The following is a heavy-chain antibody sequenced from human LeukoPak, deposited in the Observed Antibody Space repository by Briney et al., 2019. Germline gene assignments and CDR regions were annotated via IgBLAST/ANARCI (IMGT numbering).Heavy chain of an antibody. CDR1: GGSISSSSYH. Sequence: SETLSLTCTVSGGSISSSSYHWGWIRQPPGKGLEWIGSIYYSGSTYYNPSLKSRVTISVDTSKNQFSLKLSSVTAADTAVYYCARSKGVRFLDPAGFDPWGQGTLVTVSS. J-gene: IGHJ5*02. V-gene: IGHV4-39*01. D-gene: IGHD3-3*01. CDR2: IYYSGST. CDR3: ARSKGVRFLDPAGFDP.